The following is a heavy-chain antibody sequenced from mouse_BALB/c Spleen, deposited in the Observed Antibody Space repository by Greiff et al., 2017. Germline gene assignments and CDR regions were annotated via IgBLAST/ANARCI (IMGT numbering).Heavy chain of an antibody. CDR1: GFSLTSYG. CDR3: ARGYRYDEAVFAY. CDR2: IWSGGST. J-gene: IGHJ3*01. D-gene: IGHD2-14*01. Sequence: QVQLKQSGPGLVQPSQSLSITCTVSGFSLTSYGVHWVRQSPGKGLEWLGVIWSGGSTDYNAAFISRLSISKDNSKSQVFFKMNSLQANDTAIYYCARGYRYDEAVFAYWGQGTLVTVSA. V-gene: IGHV2-2*02.